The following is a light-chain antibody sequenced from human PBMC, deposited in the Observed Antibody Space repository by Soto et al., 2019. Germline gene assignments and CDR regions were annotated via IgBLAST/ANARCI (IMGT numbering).Light chain of an antibody. CDR1: QDINNY. Sequence: DIQMTQSPSSLSASVGDRVTITCQASQDINNYLNWFQQKPGQAPKLLIYDASNLQTGVPSRFSGSRSGTDFTFTISSLQPEDIGTYYCQQYDNVPRTFGQGTRLEI. V-gene: IGKV1-33*01. CDR3: QQYDNVPRT. CDR2: DAS. J-gene: IGKJ2*01.